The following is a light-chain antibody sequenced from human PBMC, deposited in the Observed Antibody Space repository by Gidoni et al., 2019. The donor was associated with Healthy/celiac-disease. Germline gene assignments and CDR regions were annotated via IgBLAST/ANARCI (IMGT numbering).Light chain of an antibody. V-gene: IGKV3-15*01. CDR2: GAS. CDR1: QSVSSN. CDR3: QQYNNWPPSYT. Sequence: EIVMTQSPATLSVSPGERATLSCRASQSVSSNLAWYQKKPGQAPRLLIYGASTRATGIPARSSGSGSGTEFTLTMSILQSEDFAVYYCQQYNNWPPSYTFGQGTKLEIK. J-gene: IGKJ2*01.